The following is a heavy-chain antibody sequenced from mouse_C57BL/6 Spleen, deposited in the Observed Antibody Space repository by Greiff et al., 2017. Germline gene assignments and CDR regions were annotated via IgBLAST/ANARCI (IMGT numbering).Heavy chain of an antibody. CDR3: ARYDGSSPNYFDY. CDR1: GYTFTSYG. D-gene: IGHD1-1*01. CDR2: IYPRSGNT. J-gene: IGHJ2*01. Sequence: VMLVESGAELARPGASVKLSCKASGYTFTSYGISWVTQRTGQGLEWIGEIYPRSGNTYYNEKFKGKATLTADKSSSTAYMELRSLTAEDSAVYFCARYDGSSPNYFDYWGQGTTLTVSS. V-gene: IGHV1-81*01.